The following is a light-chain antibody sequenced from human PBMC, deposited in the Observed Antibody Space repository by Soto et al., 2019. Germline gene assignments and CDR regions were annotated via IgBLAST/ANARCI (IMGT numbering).Light chain of an antibody. CDR3: QQYYSYPYT. CDR2: AAS. J-gene: IGKJ2*01. CDR1: QGISSY. V-gene: IGKV1-8*01. Sequence: AIRMTQSPSSFSASTGDRVTITCRASQGISSYLAWYQQKPGKAPKLLIYAASTLQSGFPSRFSGSGSGTDFTLTISCLQSEDFATYYCQQYYSYPYTFGQGTK.